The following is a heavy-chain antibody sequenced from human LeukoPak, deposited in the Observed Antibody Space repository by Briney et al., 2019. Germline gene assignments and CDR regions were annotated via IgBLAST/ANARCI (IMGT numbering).Heavy chain of an antibody. V-gene: IGHV4-34*01. Sequence: SETLSLTCTVSGGSISSYYWSWIRQPPGKGLEWIGEINHSGSTNYNPSLKSRVTISVDTSKNQFSLRLNSVTAADTAVYYCARIYGDYIMYWGQGTLLTVSS. J-gene: IGHJ4*02. D-gene: IGHD4-17*01. CDR2: INHSGST. CDR1: GGSISSYY. CDR3: ARIYGDYIMY.